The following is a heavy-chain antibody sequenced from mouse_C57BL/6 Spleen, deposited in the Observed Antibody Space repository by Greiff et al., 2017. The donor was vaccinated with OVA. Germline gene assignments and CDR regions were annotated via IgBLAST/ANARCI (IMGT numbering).Heavy chain of an antibody. D-gene: IGHD2-4*01. V-gene: IGHV1-26*01. J-gene: IGHJ4*01. Sequence: EVQLQQSGPELVQPGASVKISCKASGYTFPDYYMNWVKQSHGKSLEWIGDINPNNGGTSYNQKFKGKATLTVDKSSSTAYMELRSLTSEDSAVYYCARRGIYYDLHYYAMDYWGQGTSVTVSS. CDR2: INPNNGGT. CDR3: ARRGIYYDLHYYAMDY. CDR1: GYTFPDYY.